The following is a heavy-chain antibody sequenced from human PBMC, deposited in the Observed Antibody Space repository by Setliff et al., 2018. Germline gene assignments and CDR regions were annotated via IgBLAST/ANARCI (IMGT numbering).Heavy chain of an antibody. V-gene: IGHV3-15*01. CDR2: IKSSIEGATS. CDR1: GVTFKNAW. J-gene: IGHJ1*01. Sequence: PGGSLRLSCSVPGVTFKNAWMTWVRQAPGKGPQWVGRIKSSIEGATSDYGAPARGRFTISRDDSKNMIHLQMNNLKIEDTGFYFCATGPRDSRNYLNWLGSWGPGTLVTVSS. D-gene: IGHD4-4*01. CDR3: ATGPRDSRNYLNWLGS.